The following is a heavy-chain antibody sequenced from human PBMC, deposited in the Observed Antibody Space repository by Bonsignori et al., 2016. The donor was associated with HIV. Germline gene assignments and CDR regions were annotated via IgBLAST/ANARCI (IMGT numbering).Heavy chain of an antibody. CDR1: GFTFSGSA. D-gene: IGHD6-13*01. CDR3: TRHSIAAAGGAFDI. CDR2: IRSKANSYAT. J-gene: IGHJ3*02. V-gene: IGHV3-73*01. Sequence: GGSLRLSCAASGFTFSGSAMHWVRQASGKGLEWVGRIRSKANSYATAYAASVKGRFTISRDDSKNTAYLQMNSLKTEDTAVYYCTRHSIAAAGGAFDIWGQGTMVTVSS.